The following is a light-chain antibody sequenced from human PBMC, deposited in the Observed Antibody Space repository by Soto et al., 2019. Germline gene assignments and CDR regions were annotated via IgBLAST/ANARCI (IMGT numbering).Light chain of an antibody. CDR1: TGTVTSGHF. Sequence: QAVVTQEPSLTVSPGGTVTLTCGSSTGTVTSGHFPYWFQQKPGQAPRTLIYETSNRHSWTPARFSGSLLGDKAALTLSGAQPEDEADYYCLLYYGGHRVFGGGTKVTVL. CDR2: ETS. V-gene: IGLV7-46*01. CDR3: LLYYGGHRV. J-gene: IGLJ2*01.